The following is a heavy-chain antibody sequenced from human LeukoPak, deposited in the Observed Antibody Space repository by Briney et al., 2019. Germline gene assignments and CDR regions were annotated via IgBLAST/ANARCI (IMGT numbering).Heavy chain of an antibody. CDR2: IYYSGRT. CDR3: ATSTSYDYVWGSDRPEFDY. D-gene: IGHD3-16*02. CDR1: GGSISSSSYY. J-gene: IGHJ4*02. Sequence: SETLSLTCTVSGGSISSSSYYWGWTRQPPGRGLEWLGSIYYSGRTYYNPSLKSPATISVDTSKNQFSLKLSSVTAADTAVYYCATSTSYDYVWGSDRPEFDYWGQGTLVTVSS. V-gene: IGHV4-39*01.